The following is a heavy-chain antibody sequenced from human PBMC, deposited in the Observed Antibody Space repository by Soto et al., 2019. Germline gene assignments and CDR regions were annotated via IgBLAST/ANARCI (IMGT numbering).Heavy chain of an antibody. D-gene: IGHD2-8*02. Sequence: GGSLRLSCAASGFTFSSYAMSWVRQAPGKGLEWVSAISGSGGSTYYADSVKGRFTISRDNSKNTLYLQMNSLRAEDTAVYYCAREGSLMVYAIPDYYYYYGMDVWGQGTTVTVSS. V-gene: IGHV3-23*01. CDR1: GFTFSSYA. CDR2: ISGSGGST. CDR3: AREGSLMVYAIPDYYYYYGMDV. J-gene: IGHJ6*02.